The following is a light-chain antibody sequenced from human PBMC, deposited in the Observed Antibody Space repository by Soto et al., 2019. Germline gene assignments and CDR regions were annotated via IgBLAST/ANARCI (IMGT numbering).Light chain of an antibody. CDR2: GTS. CDR3: QQVNTFLVT. V-gene: IGKV1-9*01. J-gene: IGKJ5*01. Sequence: QLTQSPSSLSASVGDTVTITCRASLAVTNYVTWYQQKPGKAPKLLIYGTSTLQSGVPSRFSGSGSGTDFTLTIIGLQAEDFATYYCQQVNTFLVTFGQGKRLEI. CDR1: LAVTNY.